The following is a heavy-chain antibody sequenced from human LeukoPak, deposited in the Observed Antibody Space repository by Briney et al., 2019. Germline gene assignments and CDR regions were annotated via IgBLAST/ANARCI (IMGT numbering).Heavy chain of an antibody. CDR1: GGTFSSYT. D-gene: IGHD1/OR15-1a*01. Sequence: GSSVKVSCKASGGTFSSYTISWVRQAPGQGLEWMGWINPNSGGTNYAQKFQGRVTMTRDTSISTAYMELSRLRSDDTAVYYCARDRNQQHDYWGQGTLVTVSS. CDR3: ARDRNQQHDY. J-gene: IGHJ4*02. CDR2: INPNSGGT. V-gene: IGHV1-2*02.